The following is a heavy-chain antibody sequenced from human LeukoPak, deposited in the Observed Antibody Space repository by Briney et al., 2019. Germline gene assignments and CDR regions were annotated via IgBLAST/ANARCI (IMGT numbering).Heavy chain of an antibody. J-gene: IGHJ3*02. CDR1: GGSISSSNW. Sequence: SGTLSLTCAVSGGSISSSNWWSWVRQPPGKGLEWIGEIYHSGSTNYNPSLKSRVTISVDTSKNQFSLKLSSVTAADTAEYYCARVLTYYYGWGSYPYAFDIWGQGTMVTVSS. D-gene: IGHD3-10*01. V-gene: IGHV4-4*02. CDR3: ARVLTYYYGWGSYPYAFDI. CDR2: IYHSGST.